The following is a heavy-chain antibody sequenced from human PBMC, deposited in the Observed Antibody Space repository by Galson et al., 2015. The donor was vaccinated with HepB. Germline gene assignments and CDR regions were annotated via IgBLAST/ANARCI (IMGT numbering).Heavy chain of an antibody. J-gene: IGHJ6*03. CDR1: GYTFSNYG. CDR3: TRGGSRGAGTGTGDYYYYYMDV. CDR2: ISAYNGNT. Sequence: SVKVSCKASGYTFSNYGIAWVRQAPGQGLEWVGWISAYNGNTYYAQKLQGRVTMTADTFTNSAHMELRSLGSDDTAVYYCTRGGSRGAGTGTGDYYYYYMDVWGKGTTVTVSS. D-gene: IGHD2-8*02. V-gene: IGHV1-18*01.